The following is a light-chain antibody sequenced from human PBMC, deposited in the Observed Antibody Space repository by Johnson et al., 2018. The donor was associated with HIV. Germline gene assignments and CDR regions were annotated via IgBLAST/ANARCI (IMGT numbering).Light chain of an antibody. Sequence: QSVLTQPPSVSAAPGQKVTISCSGSSSNIGNNYVSWYQQLPGTAPKLLIYDNYKRPSGIPDRFSGSKSGTSATLGITGLQTGDEADYYCGTWDSSLSAYVFGTGTKVTCL. J-gene: IGLJ1*01. V-gene: IGLV1-51*01. CDR3: GTWDSSLSAYV. CDR1: SSNIGNNY. CDR2: DNY.